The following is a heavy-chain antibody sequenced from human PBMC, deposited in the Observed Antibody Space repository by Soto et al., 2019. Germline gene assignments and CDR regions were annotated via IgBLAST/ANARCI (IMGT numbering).Heavy chain of an antibody. D-gene: IGHD2-2*01. J-gene: IGHJ5*02. Sequence: GGSLRLSCAASGFTFSSYAMSWVRQAPGKGLEWVSAISGSGGSTYYADSVKGRFTISRDNSKNTLYLQMNSLRAEDTAVYYCAKGGSSTILFVGLYPTTFCSCGQGTLVPVSS. CDR2: ISGSGGST. CDR3: AKGGSSTILFVGLYPTTFCS. CDR1: GFTFSSYA. V-gene: IGHV3-23*01.